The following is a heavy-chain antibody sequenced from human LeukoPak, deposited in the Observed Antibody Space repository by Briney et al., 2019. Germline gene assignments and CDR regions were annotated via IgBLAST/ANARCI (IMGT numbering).Heavy chain of an antibody. CDR3: ASSGSFRQQLVK. D-gene: IGHD6-13*01. J-gene: IGHJ1*01. CDR2: INHSGST. CDR1: GGSFSGYY. Sequence: SETLSLTCAVYGGSFSGYYWSWIRQPPGKGLEWIGEINHSGSTNYNPSLKSRVTISVDTSKNQFSLKLSSVTAADTAVYYCASSGSFRQQLVKWGQGTLVTVSS. V-gene: IGHV4-34*01.